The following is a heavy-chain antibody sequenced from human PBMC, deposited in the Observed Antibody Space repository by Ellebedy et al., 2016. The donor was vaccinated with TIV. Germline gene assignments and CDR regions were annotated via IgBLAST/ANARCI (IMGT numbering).Heavy chain of an antibody. CDR2: ISWNSGSI. Sequence: SLKISCAASGFTFDDYAMHWVRQAPGKGLEWVSGISWNSGSIGYADSVKGRFTISRDNAKNSLYLQMNSLRAEDTAVYYCARGRRRPHIVVVPAALDYWGQGTLVTVSS. CDR1: GFTFDDYA. CDR3: ARGRRRPHIVVVPAALDY. V-gene: IGHV3-9*01. D-gene: IGHD2-2*01. J-gene: IGHJ4*02.